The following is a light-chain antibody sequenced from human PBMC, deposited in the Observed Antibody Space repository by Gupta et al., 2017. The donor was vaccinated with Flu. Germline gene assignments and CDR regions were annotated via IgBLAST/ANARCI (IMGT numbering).Light chain of an antibody. Sequence: EIVLTQSPATLSLSPGERATLSCRASQSVSSYLAWYQQKPGQAPRLIIYDASNSATGSTGRFSGSGYGKDFTLTSSRREHEDFAVYYVQQRSTWLTFGQGTKVEIK. CDR2: DAS. V-gene: IGKV3-11*01. CDR1: QSVSSY. J-gene: IGKJ1*01. CDR3: QQRSTWLT.